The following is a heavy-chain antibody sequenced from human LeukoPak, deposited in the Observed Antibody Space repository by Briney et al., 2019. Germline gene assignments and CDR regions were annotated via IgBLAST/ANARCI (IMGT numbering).Heavy chain of an antibody. CDR2: IYYSGST. CDR3: ARVFYGYCSSTSCLNWFDP. J-gene: IGHJ5*02. Sequence: SETLSLTCTVSGVSISSSSYYWGWIRQPPGKRLEWIGSIYYSGSTYYNPSLKSRVTISVDTSKNQFSLKLSSVTAADTAVYYCARVFYGYCSSTSCLNWFDPWGQGTLVTVSS. CDR1: GVSISSSSYY. D-gene: IGHD2-2*01. V-gene: IGHV4-39*07.